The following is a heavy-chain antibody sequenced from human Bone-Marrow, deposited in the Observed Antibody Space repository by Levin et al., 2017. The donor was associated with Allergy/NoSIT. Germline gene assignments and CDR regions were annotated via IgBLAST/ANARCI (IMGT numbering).Heavy chain of an antibody. CDR2: ISWNSGSI. V-gene: IGHV3-9*01. CDR1: GFTFDDYA. CDR3: AKEGYSSSWDTRFGAFDI. Sequence: GGSLRLSCAASGFTFDDYAMHWVRQAPGKGLEWVSGISWNSGSIGYADSVKGRFTISRDNAKNSLYLQMNSLRAEDTALYYCAKEGYSSSWDTRFGAFDIWGQGTMVTVSS. J-gene: IGHJ3*02. D-gene: IGHD6-13*01.